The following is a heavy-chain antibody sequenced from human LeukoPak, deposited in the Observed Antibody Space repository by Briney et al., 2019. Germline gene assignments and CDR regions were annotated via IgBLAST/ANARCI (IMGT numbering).Heavy chain of an antibody. Sequence: GGSLRLSCAASGFTFSSYSMNWVRQAPGKGLEWVSSISSSSSYIYYADSVRGRFTISRDNAKNSLYLQMNSLRAEDTAVYYCARDSEYECQLPHEYFQHWGQGTLVTVSS. CDR2: ISSSSSYI. V-gene: IGHV3-21*01. CDR1: GFTFSSYS. J-gene: IGHJ1*01. D-gene: IGHD2-2*01. CDR3: ARDSEYECQLPHEYFQH.